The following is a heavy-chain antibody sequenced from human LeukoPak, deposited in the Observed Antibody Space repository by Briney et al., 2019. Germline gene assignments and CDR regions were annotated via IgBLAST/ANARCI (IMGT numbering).Heavy chain of an antibody. V-gene: IGHV1-18*01. CDR1: GYTFTSYG. D-gene: IGHD2-2*03. CDR3: ARDGYRLSGYFYYMDV. Sequence: ASVKVSCKASGYTFTSYGISWVRQAPGQGLEWMGWISAYNGNANYAQKLQGRVTMTTDTSTSTAYMELRSLRSDDTAVYYCARDGYRLSGYFYYMDVWGKGTTVTVSS. CDR2: ISAYNGNA. J-gene: IGHJ6*03.